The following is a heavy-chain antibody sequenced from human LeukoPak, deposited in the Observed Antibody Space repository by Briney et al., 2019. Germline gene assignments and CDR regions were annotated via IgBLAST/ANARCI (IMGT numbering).Heavy chain of an antibody. CDR2: IKKDGSET. J-gene: IGHJ3*02. CDR3: ARAGYSVDAFDI. D-gene: IGHD5-24*01. Sequence: GGSVRLSCAASGFIFTNYFMSWVRQVPGKGLEWVANIKKDGSETYYVDSVKGRFTISRDNAKNSLYLQMNSLRAEDTAVYYCARAGYSVDAFDIWGQGTMVTVSS. V-gene: IGHV3-7*01. CDR1: GFIFTNYF.